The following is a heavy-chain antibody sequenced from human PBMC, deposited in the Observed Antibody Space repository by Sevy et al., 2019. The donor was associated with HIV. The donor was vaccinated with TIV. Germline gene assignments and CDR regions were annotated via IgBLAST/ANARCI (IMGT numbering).Heavy chain of an antibody. Sequence: GGSLRLSCVASRFTFSTYVMHWVRQAPGKGLEWVAVVRHDGNSEYYADSVRGRFTISRDDSKNTLYLQMNSLRAEDTAVYYCAIEAGYGTDSRPFDYWGQGTLVTVSS. CDR1: RFTFSTYV. V-gene: IGHV3-30*02. D-gene: IGHD5-12*01. CDR2: VRHDGNSE. CDR3: AIEAGYGTDSRPFDY. J-gene: IGHJ4*02.